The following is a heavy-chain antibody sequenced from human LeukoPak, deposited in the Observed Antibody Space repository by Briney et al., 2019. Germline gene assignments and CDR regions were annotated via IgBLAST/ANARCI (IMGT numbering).Heavy chain of an antibody. V-gene: IGHV3-23*01. D-gene: IGHD4-17*01. Sequence: GGSLRLSCAASGFTFSTYAVNWVRQAPGKGLEWVPTISGSGDSTYYADSVKGRFTISRDNSKNTLYLQMNSLRAEDTAVYYCAKGPLSLYGDYVDYWGQGTLVTVSS. CDR1: GFTFSTYA. CDR2: ISGSGDST. J-gene: IGHJ4*02. CDR3: AKGPLSLYGDYVDY.